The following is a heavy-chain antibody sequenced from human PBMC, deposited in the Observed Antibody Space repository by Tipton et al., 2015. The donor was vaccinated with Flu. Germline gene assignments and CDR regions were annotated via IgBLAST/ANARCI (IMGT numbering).Heavy chain of an antibody. D-gene: IGHD3-10*01. V-gene: IGHV4-61*02. Sequence: TLSLTCTVSGGSISSGSYYWSWIRQPAGKGLEWIGRIYTSGSTNYNPSLKSRVTISVDTSKNQFSLKLSSVTAADTAVYYCARGVWLGELLPFDYWGQGTLVTVSS. CDR3: ARGVWLGELLPFDY. CDR1: GGSISSGSYY. CDR2: IYTSGST. J-gene: IGHJ4*02.